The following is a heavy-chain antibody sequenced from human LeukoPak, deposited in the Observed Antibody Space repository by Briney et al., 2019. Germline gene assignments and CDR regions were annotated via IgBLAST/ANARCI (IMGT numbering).Heavy chain of an antibody. D-gene: IGHD2-8*02. V-gene: IGHV1-69*13. CDR1: GGTFSSYA. J-gene: IGHJ4*02. Sequence: GASVKVSCKTSGGTFSSYAISWVRQAPGQGPEWMGGIIPVSGTTNNAQNFQGRVTITADESTSTAYMELSSLRSEDTAVYYCAISAYTGGVFENWGQGTLVTVSS. CDR3: AISAYTGGVFEN. CDR2: IIPVSGTT.